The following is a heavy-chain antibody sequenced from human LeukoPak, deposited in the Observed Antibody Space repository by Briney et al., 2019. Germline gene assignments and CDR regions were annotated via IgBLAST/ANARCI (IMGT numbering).Heavy chain of an antibody. D-gene: IGHD3-10*01. CDR3: VKAFGPYGSGSYALDY. V-gene: IGHV3-64D*06. Sequence: GGALRLSCSASGFTFSSYAMHWVRQAPGKGLEYVSGIRNNGGSKNYVDSVKRRFTISRDNPKNTLYLQMSSLRAEDTALYYCVKAFGPYGSGSYALDYWGQGTLVTVSS. J-gene: IGHJ4*02. CDR1: GFTFSSYA. CDR2: IRNNGGSK.